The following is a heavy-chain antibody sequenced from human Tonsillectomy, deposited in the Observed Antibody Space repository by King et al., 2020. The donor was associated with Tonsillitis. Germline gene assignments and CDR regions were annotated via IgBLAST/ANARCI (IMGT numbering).Heavy chain of an antibody. CDR1: GGSFSGYY. J-gene: IGHJ4*02. V-gene: IGHV4-34*01. CDR3: ARGYSSSWYVDY. CDR2: INHSGST. D-gene: IGHD6-13*01. Sequence: QVQLQQWGAGLLKPSETLSLTCAVYGGSFSGYYWSWIRPPPGKGLEWIGEINHSGSTNYNPSLKSRVTISVETSKNQFSLRLTSVTAADTAVYYCARGYSSSWYVDYWGQGTLVTVSS.